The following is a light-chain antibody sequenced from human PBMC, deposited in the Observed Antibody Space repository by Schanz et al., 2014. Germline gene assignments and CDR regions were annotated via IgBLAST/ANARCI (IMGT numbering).Light chain of an antibody. V-gene: IGKV3-20*01. J-gene: IGKJ1*01. CDR3: QQFGSSPWT. CDR2: GAS. CDR1: QSVGSN. Sequence: EMVMTQSPATLSVFPGERATLSCRASQSVGSNLAWYQQKPGQAPRLLIYGASSRATGIPDRFSGSGSGTDFTLTISKLEPEDFAVYYCQQFGSSPWTFGQGTRVEI.